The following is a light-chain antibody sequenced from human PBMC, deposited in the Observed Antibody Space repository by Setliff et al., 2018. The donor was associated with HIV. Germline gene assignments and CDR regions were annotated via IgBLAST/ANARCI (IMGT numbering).Light chain of an antibody. V-gene: IGLV2-14*01. Sequence: QSALTQPASVSGSPGQSITISCTGANSDIGAYNYVSWYQQHPDKAPKLIIYEVNNRPSGVSDRFSGSKSGNTASLTISGLQAEDEANYYCCSYAGTYTYIFGSGTKVTVL. CDR1: NSDIGAYNY. CDR2: EVN. J-gene: IGLJ1*01. CDR3: CSYAGTYTYI.